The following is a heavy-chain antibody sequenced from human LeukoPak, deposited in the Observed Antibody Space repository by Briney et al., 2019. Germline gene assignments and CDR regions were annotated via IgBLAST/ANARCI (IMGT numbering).Heavy chain of an antibody. Sequence: GGSLRLSCAASGFTFSSYAMHWVRQAPGKGLEWVAVVPYDGSNKYYVDSVKGRFTISRDNSKNTLSLQMNSLRAEDTAVYYCARERSRGYSYGHGLEYWGQGTLVTVSS. CDR1: GFTFSSYA. CDR2: VPYDGSNK. J-gene: IGHJ4*02. V-gene: IGHV3-30-3*01. D-gene: IGHD5-18*01. CDR3: ARERSRGYSYGHGLEY.